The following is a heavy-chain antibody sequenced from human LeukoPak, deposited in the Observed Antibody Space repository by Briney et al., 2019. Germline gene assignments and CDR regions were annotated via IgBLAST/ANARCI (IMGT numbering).Heavy chain of an antibody. CDR1: GFSISSGYY. V-gene: IGHV4-38-2*02. Sequence: PSETLSFTCTVSGFSISSGYYWGWIRQPPGKGLEWIGSIYHSVSTYYNPSLKSRVTISGDTSKNQFSLRLSSVTAADTAVYYCARASYSYDINGWVPFDYWGQGTLVTVSS. CDR3: ARASYSYDINGWVPFDY. D-gene: IGHD3-22*01. CDR2: IYHSVST. J-gene: IGHJ4*02.